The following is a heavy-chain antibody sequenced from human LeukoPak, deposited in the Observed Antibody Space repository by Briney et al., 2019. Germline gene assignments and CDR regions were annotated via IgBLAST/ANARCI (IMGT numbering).Heavy chain of an antibody. Sequence: ASVKVSCKASGYTFSGYYIHWVRQAPGQGLEWMGWINPNTGGTNYAQKFQGRVTMTRDTSISTAYMELSRLRSDDTAVYYCARVNQQLVLYYWGQGTLVTVSS. D-gene: IGHD6-13*01. J-gene: IGHJ4*02. CDR1: GYTFSGYY. V-gene: IGHV1-2*02. CDR2: INPNTGGT. CDR3: ARVNQQLVLYY.